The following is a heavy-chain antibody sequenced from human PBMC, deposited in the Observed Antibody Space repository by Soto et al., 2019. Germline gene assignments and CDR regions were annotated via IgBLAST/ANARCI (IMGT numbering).Heavy chain of an antibody. Sequence: QFTLKESGPTLVKPTQTLTLTCTFSGFSLTTGGVGVGWIRQPPGRSLEWLAVIYWNDDRRRSPSLENRLTITKDTSKNQVVLTMTNMDPVDTATYYCIYRRASWDYHGLDVWGQGTPVPVSS. CDR1: GFSLTTGGVG. J-gene: IGHJ6*02. CDR2: IYWNDDR. D-gene: IGHD2-21*01. V-gene: IGHV2-5*01. CDR3: IYRRASWDYHGLDV.